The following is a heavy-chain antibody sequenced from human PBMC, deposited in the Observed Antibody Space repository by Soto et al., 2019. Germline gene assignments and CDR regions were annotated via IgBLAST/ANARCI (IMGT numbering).Heavy chain of an antibody. J-gene: IGHJ4*02. CDR1: GFTFDEYA. CDR2: ISWNSDSL. D-gene: IGHD6-19*01. V-gene: IGHV3-9*01. Sequence: GGSLRLSCAASGFTFDEYAMHWVRQVPGKGLEWVSGISWNSDSLGYADSVKGRFTISRDNSKNTLYLQMNSLRAEDTAVYYCAKADQYSSGLGSFDYWGQGTLVTVSS. CDR3: AKADQYSSGLGSFDY.